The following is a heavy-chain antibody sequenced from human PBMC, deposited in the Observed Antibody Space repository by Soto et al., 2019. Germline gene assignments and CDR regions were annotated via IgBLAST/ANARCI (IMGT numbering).Heavy chain of an antibody. D-gene: IGHD2-15*01. CDR3: ARGSCSGGSCYSYYFDY. V-gene: IGHV1-8*02. J-gene: IGHJ4*02. CDR1: GYPFTNYY. Sequence: ASVKVSCKASGYPFTNYYIHWVRQAPGQGLEWMGWINPHSGDAIYAQKFQGRVTMARNTSISTAYMELSSLRSEDTAVYYCARGSCSGGSCYSYYFDYWGQGTLVTVSS. CDR2: INPHSGDA.